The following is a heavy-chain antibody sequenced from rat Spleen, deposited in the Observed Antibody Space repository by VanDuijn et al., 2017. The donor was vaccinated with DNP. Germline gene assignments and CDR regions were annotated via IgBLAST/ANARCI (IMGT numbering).Heavy chain of an antibody. CDR1: GLTFSDYN. Sequence: EVQLVESGGGLVQPGRSRKLSCAASGLTFSDYNMAWVRQAPTKGLEWVASISTSGGANTFYRDSVKGRFTISRDDAKNTQYLQMDSLRSEDTATYYCARHKALTGNFFDYWGQGVRVTVSS. J-gene: IGHJ2*01. V-gene: IGHV5S23*01. CDR2: ISTSGGANT. D-gene: IGHD5-1*01. CDR3: ARHKALTGNFFDY.